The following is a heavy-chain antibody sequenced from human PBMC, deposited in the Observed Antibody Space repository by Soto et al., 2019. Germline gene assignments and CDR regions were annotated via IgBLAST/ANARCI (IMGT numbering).Heavy chain of an antibody. CDR3: ASDLALVPPYYYYYGMDV. CDR2: VMSSGSTI. Sequence: GGSLRLSFAASGFTFSSHEMNWVRQAPGKGLEWFSYVMSSGSTIYYADSVKGRFTISRDNAKNSLYLQMNSLRAEDMAVYYCASDLALVPPYYYYYGMDVWGQGTTVTVSS. J-gene: IGHJ6*02. CDR1: GFTFSSHE. V-gene: IGHV3-48*03. D-gene: IGHD6-6*01.